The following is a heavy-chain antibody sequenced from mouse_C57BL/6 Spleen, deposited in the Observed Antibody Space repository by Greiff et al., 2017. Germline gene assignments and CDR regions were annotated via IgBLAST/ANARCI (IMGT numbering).Heavy chain of an antibody. CDR1: GYTFTSYW. J-gene: IGHJ4*01. D-gene: IGHD1-1*01. V-gene: IGHV1-55*01. CDR3: ARRDYGSSCNAMDY. Sequence: QVQLQQPGAELVKPGASVKMSCKASGYTFTSYWITWVKQRPGQGLEWIGDIYPGSGSTNYNEKFKSKATLTVDTSSSTAYMQLSSLTSEDSAVYYCARRDYGSSCNAMDYWGQGTSVTVYS. CDR2: IYPGSGST.